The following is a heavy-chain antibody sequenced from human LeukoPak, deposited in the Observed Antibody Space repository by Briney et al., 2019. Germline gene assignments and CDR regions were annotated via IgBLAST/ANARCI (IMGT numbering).Heavy chain of an antibody. V-gene: IGHV4-4*02. D-gene: IGHD2-2*01. CDR3: AKDVGTLTVDQPG. CDR2: IYHSGTA. CDR1: GGSIISRNW. J-gene: IGHJ4*02. Sequence: SETLSLTCAVSGGSIISRNWWSWVRQPPGKGLEWIGEIYHSGTANYNPSLKSRVTISVDTSKNQFSLRLASVTAADTAIYYCAKDVGTLTVDQPGWGQGTLVTVSS.